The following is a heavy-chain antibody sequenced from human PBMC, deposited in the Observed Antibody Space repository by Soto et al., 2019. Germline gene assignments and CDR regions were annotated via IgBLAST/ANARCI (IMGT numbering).Heavy chain of an antibody. CDR1: GYSFTDYH. J-gene: IGHJ4*02. V-gene: IGHV1-69*13. Sequence: SVKVSCKASGYSFTDYHIHWVRQAPGQGLEWMGGIIPIFGTANYAQKFQGRVTITADESTSTAYMELSSLRSEDTAVYYCARDPAFGPYSGSYFDYWGQGTLVTVSS. D-gene: IGHD1-26*01. CDR3: ARDPAFGPYSGSYFDY. CDR2: IIPIFGTA.